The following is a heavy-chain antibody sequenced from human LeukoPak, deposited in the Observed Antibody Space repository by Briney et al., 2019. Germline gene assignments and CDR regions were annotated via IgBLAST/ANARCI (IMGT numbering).Heavy chain of an antibody. J-gene: IGHJ4*02. CDR2: IGNSDGKP. CDR3: ARDLVTL. V-gene: IGHV3-23*01. Sequence: PGGSLRLSCTASGFTFSAYAMNWVRQAPGKGLEWLADIGNSDGKPYYADSVKGRFTISRDNAKNSLYLQMNSLRAEDTAVYYCARDLVTLWGQGTLVTVSS. D-gene: IGHD2-21*02. CDR1: GFTFSAYA.